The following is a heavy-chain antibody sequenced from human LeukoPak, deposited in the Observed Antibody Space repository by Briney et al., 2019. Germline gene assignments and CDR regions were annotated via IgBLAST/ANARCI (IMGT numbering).Heavy chain of an antibody. CDR2: IIPIFGTA. CDR1: GGTFSSYA. V-gene: IGHV1-69*13. CDR3: ARALYYYDSSDADDY. D-gene: IGHD3-22*01. Sequence: GASVKVSCKASGGTFSSYAISWVRQAPGQGLEWMGGIIPIFGTANYAQKFQGRVTITADESTSTAYMELSSLRSDDTAVYYCARALYYYDSSDADDYWGQRTLVTVSS. J-gene: IGHJ4*02.